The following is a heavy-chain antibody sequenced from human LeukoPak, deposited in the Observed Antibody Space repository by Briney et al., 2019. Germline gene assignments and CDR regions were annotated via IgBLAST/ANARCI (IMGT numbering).Heavy chain of an antibody. CDR3: ARDGGYSGYDSPYYFDS. V-gene: IGHV4-30-4*01. Sequence: SETLSLTCTVSGGSISSGAYYWSWIRQPPGKGLEWIGDIYDSGTTYYSPSLKSRLTILADTSKNQFSLKLSSVTAADTAVYYCARDGGYSGYDSPYYFDSWGQGTLVTVSS. J-gene: IGHJ4*02. CDR1: GGSISSGAYY. CDR2: IYDSGTT. D-gene: IGHD5-12*01.